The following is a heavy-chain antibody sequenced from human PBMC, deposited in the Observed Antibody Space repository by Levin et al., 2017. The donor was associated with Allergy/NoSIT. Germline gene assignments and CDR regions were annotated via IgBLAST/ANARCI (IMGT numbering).Heavy chain of an antibody. Sequence: GGSLRLSCAASGFTFSSYWMHWVRQAPGKGLVWVSRINSDGSSTSYADSVKGRFTISRDNAKNTLYLQMNSLRAEDTAVYYCARGLPVVPAAIHYYGMDVWGQGTTVTVSS. CDR1: GFTFSSYW. CDR2: INSDGSST. V-gene: IGHV3-74*01. D-gene: IGHD2-2*01. J-gene: IGHJ6*02. CDR3: ARGLPVVPAAIHYYGMDV.